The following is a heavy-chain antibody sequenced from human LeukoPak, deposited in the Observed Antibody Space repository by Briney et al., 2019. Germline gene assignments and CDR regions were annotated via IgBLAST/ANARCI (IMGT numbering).Heavy chain of an antibody. J-gene: IGHJ3*02. D-gene: IGHD6-13*01. CDR2: ITGTT. CDR1: GFTFSSYA. Sequence: PGESLRLSCAASGFTFSSYAMSWVRQAPGKGLQWVSTITGTTHYADSVRGRFTISRDNSKNILYLQMNSLSTEDTAIYYCAKAFREYGSSTYSSFDIWGQGTMVTVSS. CDR3: AKAFREYGSSTYSSFDI. V-gene: IGHV3-23*01.